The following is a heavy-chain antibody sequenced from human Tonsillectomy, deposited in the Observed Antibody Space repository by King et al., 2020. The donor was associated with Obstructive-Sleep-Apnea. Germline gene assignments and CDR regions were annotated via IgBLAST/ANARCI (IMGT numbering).Heavy chain of an antibody. CDR1: GGSISSYY. CDR2: IYYSGST. V-gene: IGHV4-59*01. D-gene: IGHD5-18*01. Sequence: LQLQESGPGLVKPSETLSLTCTVSGGSISSYYWSWIRQPPGKGLEWIGYIYYSGSTNYNPSLKSRVTISVDTSKNQFSLKLSSVTAADTAVYYCARDLYSSYGMDVWGQGTTVTVSS. CDR3: ARDLYSSYGMDV. J-gene: IGHJ6*02.